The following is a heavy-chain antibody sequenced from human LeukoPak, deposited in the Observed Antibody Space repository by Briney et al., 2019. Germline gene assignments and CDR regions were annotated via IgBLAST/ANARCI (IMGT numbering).Heavy chain of an antibody. CDR1: GGSISSGGYY. J-gene: IGHJ5*02. CDR3: ARVTWYSRSWFDP. D-gene: IGHD6-13*01. CDR2: IYYSGST. V-gene: IGHV4-31*03. Sequence: SQTLSLTCTVSGGSISSGGYYWSWIRQHPGKGLEWIGYIYYSGSTYYNPSFKSRVTISVDTSKNQFSLKLSSVTAADTAVYYCARVTWYSRSWFDPWGQGTLVTVSS.